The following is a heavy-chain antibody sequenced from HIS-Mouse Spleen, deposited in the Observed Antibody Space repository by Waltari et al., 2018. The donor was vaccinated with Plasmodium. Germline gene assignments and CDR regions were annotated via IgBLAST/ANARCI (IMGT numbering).Heavy chain of an antibody. CDR3: ARGRVLGTSSGYFDL. J-gene: IGHJ2*01. V-gene: IGHV4-34*01. Sequence: QVQLQQWGAGLLKPSETLSLTCAVYGGSFSGYYWSWIRQPPGKGLEWIGERNHSGRTNYNPSLTSRVTISVDTSKNQFSLKLSSVSAADTAVYYCARGRVLGTSSGYFDLWGRGTLVTVSS. D-gene: IGHD3-10*01. CDR1: GGSFSGYY. CDR2: RNHSGRT.